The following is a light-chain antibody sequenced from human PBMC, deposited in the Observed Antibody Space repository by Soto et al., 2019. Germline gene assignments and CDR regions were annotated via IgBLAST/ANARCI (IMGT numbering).Light chain of an antibody. CDR1: SSNIGDNF. CDR3: GTWDGSLSAGV. J-gene: IGLJ2*01. Sequence: QSVLTQPPSVSAAPGQKVTISCSGSSSNIGDNFVSWYQQLPGTAPKLLIYDNNKRPSGIPELFSASKSGTSATLGITGLQTGDEADYYCGTWDGSLSAGVFGGGTKVTVL. V-gene: IGLV1-51*01. CDR2: DNN.